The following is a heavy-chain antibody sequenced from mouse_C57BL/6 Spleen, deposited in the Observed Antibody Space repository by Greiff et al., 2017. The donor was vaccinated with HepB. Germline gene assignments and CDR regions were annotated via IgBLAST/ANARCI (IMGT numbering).Heavy chain of an antibody. CDR3: ARRGGSYFDY. CDR2: IYPRDGST. Sequence: QVHVKQSGPELVKPGASVKLSCKASGYTFTSYDINWVKQRPGQGLEWIGWIYPRDGSTKYNEKFKGKATLTVDTSSSTAYLELHSLTSEDAAVYFCARRGGSYFDYWGQGTTLTVSS. J-gene: IGHJ2*01. CDR1: GYTFTSYD. V-gene: IGHV1-85*01.